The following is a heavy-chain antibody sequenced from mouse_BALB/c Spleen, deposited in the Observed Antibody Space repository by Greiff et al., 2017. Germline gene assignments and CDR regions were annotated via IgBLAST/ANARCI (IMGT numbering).Heavy chain of an antibody. CDR1: GFTFSSYG. D-gene: IGHD1-1*01. CDR2: ISSGGSYT. CDR3: ARGDYYGPAWFAY. V-gene: IGHV5-6*01. Sequence: EVQVVESGGDLVKPGGSLKLSCAASGFTFSSYGMSWVRQTPDKRLEWVATISSGGSYTYYPDSVKGRFTISRDNAKNTLYLQMSSLKSEDTAMYYCARGDYYGPAWFAYWGQGTLVTVSA. J-gene: IGHJ3*01.